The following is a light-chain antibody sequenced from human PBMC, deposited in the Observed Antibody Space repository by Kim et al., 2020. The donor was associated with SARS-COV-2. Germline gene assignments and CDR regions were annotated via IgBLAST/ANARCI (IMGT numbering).Light chain of an antibody. J-gene: IGLJ2*01. CDR2: YDS. CDR3: QVWDSSSDHRVV. V-gene: IGLV3-21*04. CDR1: SIGSKR. Sequence: PGKTGRITWGGNSIGSKRVHWYQEKPGQAPVLVISYDSDRPSGIPERFSGSNSGNTATLTISRVEAGDEADYYCQVWDSSSDHRVVFGGGTQLTVL.